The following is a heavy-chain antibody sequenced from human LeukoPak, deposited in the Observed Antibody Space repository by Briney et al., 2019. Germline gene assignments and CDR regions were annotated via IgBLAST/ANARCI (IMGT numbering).Heavy chain of an antibody. CDR2: INAKSGGT. D-gene: IGHD3-10*01. J-gene: IGHJ6*03. CDR3: ARGRTASQGFGEFRNPSYYYYMDV. CDR1: GYTFTGYY. V-gene: IGHV1-2*03. Sequence: LVASVKVSCKASGYTFTGYYMHWVRQAPGQGLEWMGWINAKSGGTKYAQKFQRRVTMTRNTSISTAYMELSSLRSEDTAVYYCARGRTASQGFGEFRNPSYYYYMDVWGKGTPVTISS.